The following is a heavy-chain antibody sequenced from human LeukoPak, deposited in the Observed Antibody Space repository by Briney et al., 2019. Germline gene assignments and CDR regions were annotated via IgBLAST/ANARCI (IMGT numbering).Heavy chain of an antibody. J-gene: IGHJ4*02. CDR2: IGNNGGGI. CDR3: AIDPNWGTHS. V-gene: IGHV3-23*01. Sequence: GSLRLSCAASGFTFSTYTMYWVRHPPGKRLEWVSIIGNNGGGIHYADSVKGRFTISRDNFKNALYLQMNSLRVEDTAVYYCAIDPNWGTHSWGQGVLVTVSS. CDR1: GFTFSTYT. D-gene: IGHD7-27*01.